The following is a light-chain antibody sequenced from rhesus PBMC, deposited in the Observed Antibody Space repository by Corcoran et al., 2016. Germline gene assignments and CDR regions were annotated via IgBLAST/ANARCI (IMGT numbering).Light chain of an antibody. CDR1: QSIGSY. CDR2: GAS. CDR3: QQSSNLYS. Sequence: TVVTQSPATLSLSPGERATLSCRASQSIGSYLAWYHQKPGQAPRLLTYGASSRATGIPDRFSGRGSGTDFTLTISSLEPEDVGVYYCQQSSNLYSFGQGTKVEIK. V-gene: IGKV3-24*04. J-gene: IGKJ2*01.